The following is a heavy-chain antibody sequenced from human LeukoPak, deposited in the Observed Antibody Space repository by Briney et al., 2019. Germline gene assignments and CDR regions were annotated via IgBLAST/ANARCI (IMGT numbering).Heavy chain of an antibody. D-gene: IGHD3-16*02. V-gene: IGHV7-4-1*02. CDR1: GGTFSSYT. CDR2: IHPSTGNP. J-gene: IGHJ4*02. CDR3: ARAFQSLGGLSLPDY. Sequence: GASVKVSRKASGGTFSSYTISWVRQAPGQGLEWMGWIHPSTGNPTYAQGFTGRFVFSLDTSVSTTYLQISSLKAEDTAVYYCARAFQSLGGLSLPDYWGQGTLVTVSS.